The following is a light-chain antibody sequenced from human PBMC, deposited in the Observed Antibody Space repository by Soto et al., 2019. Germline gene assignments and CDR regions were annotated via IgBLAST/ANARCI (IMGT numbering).Light chain of an antibody. Sequence: DVQRTKSPSSLSAAVGDRVTITCRASQSISNYLNWYQQKPGKAPKLLIYAASSLQSGVPSRFSGSGSGTDFTLTISSLQPEDFATYSCQQSYTTLFTFGPGTNVDI. CDR1: QSISNY. CDR3: QQSYTTLFT. J-gene: IGKJ3*01. CDR2: AAS. V-gene: IGKV1-39*01.